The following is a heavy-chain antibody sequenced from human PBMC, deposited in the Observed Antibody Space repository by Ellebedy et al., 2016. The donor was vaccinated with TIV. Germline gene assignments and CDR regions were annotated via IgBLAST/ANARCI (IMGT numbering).Heavy chain of an antibody. J-gene: IGHJ4*02. D-gene: IGHD3-16*01. CDR3: AKVWGSLQLSFFDY. CDR1: GFTFGTYA. Sequence: GESLKISCAASGFTFGTYAMNWVRQAPGQGLEWVSAISGSGGRTYYADSVRGRFTISRDNSKNTLYLQMNSRRAEDTAVYYCAKVWGSLQLSFFDYWGQGTLVTVSS. V-gene: IGHV3-23*01. CDR2: ISGSGGRT.